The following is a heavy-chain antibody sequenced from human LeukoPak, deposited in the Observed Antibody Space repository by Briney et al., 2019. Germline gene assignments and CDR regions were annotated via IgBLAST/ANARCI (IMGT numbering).Heavy chain of an antibody. D-gene: IGHD2-8*01. CDR2: IYPGDSDT. CDR1: GYGFTSYW. J-gene: IGHJ4*02. CDR3: ARPPHCTNGVCSFDY. Sequence: GESLKISCKGSGYGFTSYWIGWVRQMPGKGLEWMGIIYPGDSDTRYSPSFQGQVTISADKSISTAYLQWSSLKASDTAMYYCARPPHCTNGVCSFDYWGQGTLVTVSS. V-gene: IGHV5-51*01.